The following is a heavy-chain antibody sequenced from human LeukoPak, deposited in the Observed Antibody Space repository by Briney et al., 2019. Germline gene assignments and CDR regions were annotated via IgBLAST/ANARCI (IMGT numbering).Heavy chain of an antibody. V-gene: IGHV3-30*18. CDR3: LKCLSDILIRSFWYYYYGMDV. Sequence: PGGSLRLSCAASGFTFSSYGMHWVRQAPGKGLEWVAVISYDGSNKYYADSVKGRLTISRDNSKNTLYLQMNSLRAEDTAVYYFLKCLSDILIRSFWYYYYGMDVWGQGTTVTVSS. CDR1: GFTFSSYG. CDR2: ISYDGSNK. D-gene: IGHD3-9*01. J-gene: IGHJ6*02.